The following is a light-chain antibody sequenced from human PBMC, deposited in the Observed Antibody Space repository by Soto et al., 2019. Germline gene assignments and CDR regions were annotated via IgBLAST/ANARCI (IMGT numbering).Light chain of an antibody. CDR2: AAS. V-gene: IGKV1-39*01. Sequence: DIQMTQSPSSLSASVGDRVTITCQASQDISNYLNWYQQKPGKAPKLLIYAASSLQSGVPSRFSGSGSGTDFTLTISSLQPEDFATYYCQHRTFGQGTKVDIK. CDR1: QDISNY. J-gene: IGKJ1*01. CDR3: QHRT.